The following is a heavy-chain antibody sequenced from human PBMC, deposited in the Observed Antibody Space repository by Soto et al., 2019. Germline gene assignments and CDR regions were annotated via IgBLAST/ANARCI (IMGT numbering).Heavy chain of an antibody. CDR2: TYYRSKWYN. CDR3: ARARKLVRERYYYYYGMDV. V-gene: IGHV6-1*01. CDR1: GDSVSSNSAA. J-gene: IGHJ6*02. D-gene: IGHD6-6*01. Sequence: PSQTLSLTCAISGDSVSSNSAAWNWIRQSPSRGLEWLGRTYYRSKWYNDYAVSVKSRITINPDTSKNQFSLQLNSVTPEDTAVYYCARARKLVRERYYYYYGMDVWGQGTTVTVSS.